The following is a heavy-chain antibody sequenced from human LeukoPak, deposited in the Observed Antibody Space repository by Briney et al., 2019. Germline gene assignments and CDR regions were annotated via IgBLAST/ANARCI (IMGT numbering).Heavy chain of an antibody. D-gene: IGHD4-17*01. CDR3: ARDPYGDYVGLFDP. V-gene: IGHV3-30-3*01. J-gene: IGHJ5*02. Sequence: SLRLSCAASGFTFSSYAMHWVRQAPGKGLEWVAVISYDGSNKYYADSVKGRFTISRDNSKNTLCLQMNSLRAEDTAVYYCARDPYGDYVGLFDPWGQGTLVTVSS. CDR1: GFTFSSYA. CDR2: ISYDGSNK.